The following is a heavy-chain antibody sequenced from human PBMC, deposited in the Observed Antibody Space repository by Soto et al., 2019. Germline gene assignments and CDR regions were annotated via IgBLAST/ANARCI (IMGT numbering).Heavy chain of an antibody. V-gene: IGHV3-30*18. CDR1: GFTFSSYG. CDR2: ISYDGSNT. Sequence: GGSLRLSCAASGFTFSSYGMHWVRQAPGKGLEWVAVISYDGSNTYYADSVKGRFTISRDNSKNTLYLQMNSLRAEDTAVYYCAKAPHGYCSGGSCSYPGTLDYWGQGTLVTVSS. CDR3: AKAPHGYCSGGSCSYPGTLDY. J-gene: IGHJ4*02. D-gene: IGHD2-15*01.